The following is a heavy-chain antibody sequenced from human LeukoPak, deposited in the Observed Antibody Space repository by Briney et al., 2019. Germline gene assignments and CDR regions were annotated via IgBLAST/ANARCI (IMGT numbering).Heavy chain of an antibody. CDR1: GGSFSGYY. CDR3: ARGDITDPHGYCSSTSCPTLLEVSDRKFDP. CDR2: INHSGST. J-gene: IGHJ5*02. V-gene: IGHV4-34*01. D-gene: IGHD2-2*01. Sequence: SETLSLTCAVYGGSFSGYYWSWIRQPPGKGLEWIGEINHSGSTNYNPSLKSRVTISVDTSKNQFSLKLSSVTAADTAVYYCARGDITDPHGYCSSTSCPTLLEVSDRKFDPWGQGTLVTVSS.